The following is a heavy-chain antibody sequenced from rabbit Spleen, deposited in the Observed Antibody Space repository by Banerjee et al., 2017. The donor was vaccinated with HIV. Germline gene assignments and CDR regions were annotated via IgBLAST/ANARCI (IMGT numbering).Heavy chain of an antibody. CDR1: GFDVNTYW. CDR2: ITIDTTT. J-gene: IGHJ3*01. V-gene: IGHV1S40*01. CDR3: VRLIGPGGYHL. Sequence: QSLEESGGDLVKPEGSLTLTCTASGFDVNTYWMCWVRQAPGKGLEWIGCITIDTTTAYATWVNGRFTISKTSSTTVTLQMTSLTAADTATYFCVRLIGPGGYHLWGQGTLVTVS. D-gene: IGHD3-1*01.